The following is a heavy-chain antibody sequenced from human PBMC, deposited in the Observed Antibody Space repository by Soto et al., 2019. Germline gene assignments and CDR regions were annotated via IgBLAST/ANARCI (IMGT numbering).Heavy chain of an antibody. CDR1: GYTFTDYG. V-gene: IGHV1-18*01. CDR3: ARGYDIWSGRSFGMDV. J-gene: IGHJ6*02. Sequence: QVQMVQSGGEVKKPGASVKVSCKTSGYTFTDYGISWVRQAPGQGLEWMGWINTYNDKTDYTQKLQARVTLTTDTATTTAYMELRSLTSDDTAVYSCARGYDIWSGRSFGMDVWGQGTTIIVSS. D-gene: IGHD3-3*01. CDR2: INTYNDKT.